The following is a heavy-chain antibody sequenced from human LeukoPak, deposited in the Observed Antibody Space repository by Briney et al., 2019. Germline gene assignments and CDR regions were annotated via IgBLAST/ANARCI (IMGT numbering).Heavy chain of an antibody. D-gene: IGHD2-15*01. CDR1: GFTFDNYG. V-gene: IGHV3-20*04. J-gene: IGHJ5*02. Sequence: GGSLRLSCAASGFTFDNYGMSWVRQAPGKGLEWVSGINWNGGTTGYADSVKGRFTISRDNARNSLYLQMNNLRAEDTAFYYCARETGGGSSWGQGTLVTVSS. CDR2: INWNGGTT. CDR3: ARETGGGSS.